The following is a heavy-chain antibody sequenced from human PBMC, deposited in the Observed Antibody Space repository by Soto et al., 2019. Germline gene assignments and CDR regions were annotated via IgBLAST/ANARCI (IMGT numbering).Heavy chain of an antibody. V-gene: IGHV1-2*04. D-gene: IGHD2-2*02. Sequence: ASVKVSCKASGYTFTGYYMHWVRQAPGQGLEWMGWINPNSGGTNYAQKLQGWVTMTRDTSISTAYMELRRLRSDDTAVYYCARELGRRTTGYCSSTSCYTVLAFDIWGQGTMVTVSS. CDR3: ARELGRRTTGYCSSTSCYTVLAFDI. J-gene: IGHJ3*02. CDR2: INPNSGGT. CDR1: GYTFTGYY.